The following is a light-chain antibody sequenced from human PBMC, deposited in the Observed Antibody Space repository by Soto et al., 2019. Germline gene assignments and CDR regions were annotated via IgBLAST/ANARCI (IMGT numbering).Light chain of an antibody. Sequence: DIQMTQSPSSLSASVGDRVTMTCRASQDIGINLGWFQQKPGKAPKRLIYVASSLQSGVPSRFSGSGSGTEFTLTISSLQPEDFATYYCQQYNSYSRTFGQGTKVDI. CDR3: QQYNSYSRT. CDR1: QDIGIN. V-gene: IGKV1-17*01. CDR2: VAS. J-gene: IGKJ1*01.